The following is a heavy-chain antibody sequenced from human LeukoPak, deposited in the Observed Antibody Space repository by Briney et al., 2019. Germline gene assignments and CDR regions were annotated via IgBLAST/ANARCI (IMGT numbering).Heavy chain of an antibody. CDR1: GGSISSYY. J-gene: IGHJ4*02. CDR3: AGGVRGYGGYDRPGSLDY. V-gene: IGHV4-4*07. CDR2: IYTSGST. D-gene: IGHD5-12*01. Sequence: SETLSLTCTVSGGSISSYYWSWIRQPAGKGLEWIGRIYTSGSTNYNPSLKSRVTMSVDTSKNQFSLKLSSVTAADTAVYYCAGGVRGYGGYDRPGSLDYWGQGTLVTVSS.